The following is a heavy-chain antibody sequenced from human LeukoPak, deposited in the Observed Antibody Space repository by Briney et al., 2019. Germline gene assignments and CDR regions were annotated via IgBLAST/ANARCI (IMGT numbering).Heavy chain of an antibody. V-gene: IGHV1-2*02. J-gene: IGHJ2*01. D-gene: IGHD5-12*01. CDR1: VYTFTVYY. CDR3: ARTYDYDWYFDL. Sequence: ASVTVSCKASVYTFTVYYMHWVRQPPGHGQEWMGWINPNSGGTNYAQKFQGRVTMTRDTSISTAYMELSRLRSDDTAVYYCARTYDYDWYFDLWGRGTLVTVSS. CDR2: INPNSGGT.